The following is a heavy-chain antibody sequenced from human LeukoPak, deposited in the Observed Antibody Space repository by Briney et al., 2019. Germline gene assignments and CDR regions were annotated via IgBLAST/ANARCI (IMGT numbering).Heavy chain of an antibody. D-gene: IGHD1-7*01. J-gene: IGHJ3*02. CDR1: GGTFSSYA. CDR2: IIPIFGTA. CDR3: ARVGAYHNWNYGIGDAFDI. Sequence: ASVKVSCKASGGTFSSYAISWVRQAPGQRLEWMGGIIPIFGTANYAQKFQGRVTITTDESTSTAYMELSSLRSEDTAVYYCARVGAYHNWNYGIGDAFDIWGQGTMVTVSS. V-gene: IGHV1-69*05.